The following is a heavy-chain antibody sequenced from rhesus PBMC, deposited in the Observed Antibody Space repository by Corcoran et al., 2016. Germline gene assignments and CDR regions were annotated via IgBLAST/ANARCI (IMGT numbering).Heavy chain of an antibody. CDR2: ISGSGGTT. J-gene: IGHJ4*01. D-gene: IGHD3-34*01. Sequence: QVQLQESGPGLVKTSETLSLTCAVSGGSVSSSKWCSWIRQAPEKGLEWIAYISGSGGTTHYNPSLKSRVTISIDTSKNQFALKLSSVTVADTAVYYCARVWDEYLDYWGQGVLVTVSS. V-gene: IGHV4-65*01. CDR1: GGSVSSSKW. CDR3: ARVWDEYLDY.